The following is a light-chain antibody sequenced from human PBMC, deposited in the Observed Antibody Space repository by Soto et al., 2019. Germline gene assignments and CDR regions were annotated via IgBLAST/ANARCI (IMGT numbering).Light chain of an antibody. CDR3: QQYNNWPHT. CDR1: QSVLYSSNNRDS. CDR2: WAS. Sequence: DIVMTQSPDSLAVSLGERATINCKSSQSVLYSSNNRDSLAWYQQKPGLPPKLLIYWASIRASGVPDRFSGGGSGTDFTLTISSLQAEDVAVYYCQQYNNWPHTFGGGTKVEI. V-gene: IGKV4-1*01. J-gene: IGKJ4*01.